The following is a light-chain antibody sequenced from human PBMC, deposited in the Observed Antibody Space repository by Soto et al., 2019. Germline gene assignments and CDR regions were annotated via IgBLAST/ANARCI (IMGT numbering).Light chain of an antibody. Sequence: EIVLTQSPGTLSLSPGERATLSCRASQSVSSSFLSWYQQKRGQAPRLLMFGASSRATGIPDRFSGSGSGTDLTLTIYRLEPEDFAVYYCQQSGYSPITFGQGTRLEIK. CDR3: QQSGYSPIT. J-gene: IGKJ5*01. CDR2: GAS. V-gene: IGKV3-20*01. CDR1: QSVSSSF.